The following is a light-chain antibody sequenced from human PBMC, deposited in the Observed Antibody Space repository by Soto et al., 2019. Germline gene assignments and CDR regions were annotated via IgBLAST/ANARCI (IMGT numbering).Light chain of an antibody. J-gene: IGLJ1*01. V-gene: IGLV2-14*01. CDR2: DVA. CDR1: STDVGRYNY. Sequence: QSALTQPASVSGSPGQPITISCTGTSTDVGRYNYVSWYQQHPGKAPKLMIYDVANRSSGVSNRFSGSKSGITASLTISGLQAEDEADYYCSSYTTSSTYVFGTGTKLTVL. CDR3: SSYTTSSTYV.